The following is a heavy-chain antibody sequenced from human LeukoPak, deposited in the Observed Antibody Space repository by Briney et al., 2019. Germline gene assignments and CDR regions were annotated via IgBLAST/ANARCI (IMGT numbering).Heavy chain of an antibody. CDR3: TRAQLWFGELSAY. Sequence: GGSLRLSCTASGFTFGDYAMSWVRQAPGKGLEWVGFIRSKVYGGTTEYAASVKGRFTISRDDSKSIAYLQMNSLKTEDTAVYYCTRAQLWFGELSAYWGQGTLVTVSS. V-gene: IGHV3-49*04. D-gene: IGHD3-10*01. J-gene: IGHJ4*02. CDR1: GFTFGDYA. CDR2: IRSKVYGGTT.